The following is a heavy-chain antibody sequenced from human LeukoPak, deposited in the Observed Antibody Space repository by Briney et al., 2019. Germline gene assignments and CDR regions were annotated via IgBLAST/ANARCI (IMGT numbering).Heavy chain of an antibody. V-gene: IGHV4-34*01. CDR3: ARDQDIVVVVAATRFDY. J-gene: IGHJ4*02. CDR2: ISHSGST. D-gene: IGHD2-15*01. Sequence: SETLSLTCAVYGGSFSGYYWSWIRQPPGKGLEWIGEISHSGSTNYNPSLKSRVTISVDTSKNQFSLKLSSVTAADTAVYYCARDQDIVVVVAATRFDYWGQGTLVTVSS. CDR1: GGSFSGYY.